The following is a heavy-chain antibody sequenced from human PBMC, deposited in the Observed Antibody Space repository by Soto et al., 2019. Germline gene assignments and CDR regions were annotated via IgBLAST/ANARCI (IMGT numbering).Heavy chain of an antibody. J-gene: IGHJ6*02. Sequence: QVQLQESGPGLVKPSGTLSLTCAVSGGSISSSNWWSWVRQPPGKGLEWIGEIYHSGSTNYNPSLKSRVTISVDKSKNQFSLKLSSVTAADTAVYYCARDFISAEDYYYYYGMDVWGQGTTVTVSS. CDR3: ARDFISAEDYYYYYGMDV. D-gene: IGHD3-10*01. CDR2: IYHSGST. V-gene: IGHV4-4*02. CDR1: GGSISSSNW.